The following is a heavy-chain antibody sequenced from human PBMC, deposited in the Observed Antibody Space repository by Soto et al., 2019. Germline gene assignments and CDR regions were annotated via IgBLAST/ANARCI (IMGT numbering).Heavy chain of an antibody. Sequence: SETLSLTCTVSGGSVSSGSYYLSWIRQPPGKGLEWIGYMYYSWSTNYNPSLKSRVTISAETSKNQFSLNLSSVTAADTAMYYCAGAPHAVTIFGVGYYFDSWGQGTLVTVSS. D-gene: IGHD3-3*01. CDR1: GGSVSSGSYY. CDR2: MYYSWST. V-gene: IGHV4-61*01. CDR3: AGAPHAVTIFGVGYYFDS. J-gene: IGHJ4*02.